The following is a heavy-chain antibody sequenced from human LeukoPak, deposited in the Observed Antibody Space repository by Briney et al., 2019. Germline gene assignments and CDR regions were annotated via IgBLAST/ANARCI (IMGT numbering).Heavy chain of an antibody. V-gene: IGHV4-59*08. D-gene: IGHD1-26*01. CDR2: IYYSGST. Sequence: SETLSLTCTVSGGSISSYYWSWIRQPPGKGLEGIGYIYYSGSTNYNPSLKSRVTISVDTSKNQFSLRLSSVTAAGTAVYYCARHLDSGSYLYGMDVWGQGTTVTVSS. CDR3: ARHLDSGSYLYGMDV. J-gene: IGHJ6*02. CDR1: GGSISSYY.